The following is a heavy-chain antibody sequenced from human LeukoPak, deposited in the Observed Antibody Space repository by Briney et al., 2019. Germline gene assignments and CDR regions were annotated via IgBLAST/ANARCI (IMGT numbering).Heavy chain of an antibody. V-gene: IGHV1-58*01. J-gene: IGHJ6*02. D-gene: IGHD3-10*01. CDR3: AARGTPVVTGPPRPDYGSGIMFDNYYGMDV. CDR2: IVVGSGNT. CDR1: GFTFTSSA. Sequence: GASVKVSCKASGFTFTSSAVQWVRQARGQRLEWIGWIVVGSGNTNYAQKFQEGVTITRDMSTSTAYMELSSLRSEDTAVYYCAARGTPVVTGPPRPDYGSGIMFDNYYGMDVWGQGTTVTVSS.